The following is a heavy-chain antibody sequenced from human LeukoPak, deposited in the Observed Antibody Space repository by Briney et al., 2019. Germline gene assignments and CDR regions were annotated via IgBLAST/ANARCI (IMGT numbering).Heavy chain of an antibody. V-gene: IGHV1-69*06. CDR1: GGTLNSYV. CDR2: IIPISGTT. D-gene: IGHD6-19*01. Sequence: SVKVSCKASGGTLNSYVISWVRQAPGQGLEWMGGIIPISGTTNYAQKFQGRVTITADKSTSTAYMELSSLRSEDTAVYYCARYTSGRLNPGFYHSYMDVWGKGTTVTVSS. J-gene: IGHJ6*03. CDR3: ARYTSGRLNPGFYHSYMDV.